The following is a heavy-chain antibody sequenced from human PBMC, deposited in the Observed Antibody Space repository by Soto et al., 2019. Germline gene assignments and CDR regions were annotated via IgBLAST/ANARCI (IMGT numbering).Heavy chain of an antibody. V-gene: IGHV3-11*06. D-gene: IGHD6-6*01. J-gene: IGHJ6*02. CDR1: GFTFSDYY. CDR2: ISSSSSYT. CDR3: ARDRSSSSESSFYYYYYGMDV. Sequence: GGLRLSCAASGFTFSDYYMSWIRQAPGKGLEWVSYISSSSSYTNYADSVKGRFTISRDNAKNSLYLQMNSLRAEDTAVYYCARDRSSSSESSFYYYYYGMDVWGQGTTVTVSS.